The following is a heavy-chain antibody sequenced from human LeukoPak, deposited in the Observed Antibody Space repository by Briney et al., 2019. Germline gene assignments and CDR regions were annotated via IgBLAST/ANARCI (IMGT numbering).Heavy chain of an antibody. CDR2: ISSSSSTI. CDR3: ARPNTGYDALDAFDI. CDR1: GFTFSSYS. J-gene: IGHJ3*02. Sequence: PGGSLRLSCAASGFTFSSYSMNWVRQAPGKGLEWVSYISSSSSTIYYADSVKGRFTISRDNAKNSLYLQMNSLRAEDTAVYYCARPNTGYDALDAFDIWGQGTMVTVSS. V-gene: IGHV3-48*01. D-gene: IGHD2-2*01.